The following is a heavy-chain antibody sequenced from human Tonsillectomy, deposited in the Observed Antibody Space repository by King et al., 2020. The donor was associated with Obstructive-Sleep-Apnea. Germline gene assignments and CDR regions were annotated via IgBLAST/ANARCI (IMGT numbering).Heavy chain of an antibody. V-gene: IGHV3-9*01. CDR2: ISWNSGSI. Sequence: VQLVESGGGLVQPGRSLRLSCAASGFTFDDYAMHWVRQAPGKGLEWVSGISWNSGSIGYADSVKGRVTISRDNAKNSLYLQMNSLRAEDTALYYCAKGRGSSWAYFDYWGQGTLVTVSS. CDR3: AKGRGSSWAYFDY. CDR1: GFTFDDYA. D-gene: IGHD6-13*01. J-gene: IGHJ4*02.